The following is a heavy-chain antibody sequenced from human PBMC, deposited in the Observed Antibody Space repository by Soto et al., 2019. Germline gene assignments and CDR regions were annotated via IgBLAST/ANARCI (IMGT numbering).Heavy chain of an antibody. Sequence: QVHLVESGGGLVKPGGSLRLSCAASRFTFSDYYMTWIRQAPGKGLEWISYISDSGNTKHYAVSVKGRFTISRDNTKNSLYLQMDSLRAEDTAVYYCARHGPYGLGTYYKIWGQGTLVTVSS. V-gene: IGHV3-11*01. CDR1: RFTFSDYY. J-gene: IGHJ4*02. D-gene: IGHD3-10*01. CDR2: ISDSGNTK. CDR3: ARHGPYGLGTYYKI.